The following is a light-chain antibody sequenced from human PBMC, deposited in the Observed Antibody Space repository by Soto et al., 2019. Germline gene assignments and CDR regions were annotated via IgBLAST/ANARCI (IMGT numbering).Light chain of an antibody. CDR1: QSVIIN. CDR2: GAS. J-gene: IGKJ5*01. V-gene: IGKV3-15*01. Sequence: EIVMTHSPATLSVSPLEIATLSFSASQSVIINLALYQQKPGQAPRLLFYGASTGATGLPARFSGSGSGTEFTLTINSLQAQDCAVYYCQQYYNWPRTFGQGTRLEIK. CDR3: QQYYNWPRT.